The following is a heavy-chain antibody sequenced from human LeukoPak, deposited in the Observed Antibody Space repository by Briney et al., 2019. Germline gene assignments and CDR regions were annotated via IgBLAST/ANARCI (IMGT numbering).Heavy chain of an antibody. CDR1: GFTFSSYG. J-gene: IGHJ4*02. CDR2: IQNDGSNK. D-gene: IGHD1-26*01. CDR3: TKDEIQGVVGAGPGY. V-gene: IGHV3-30*02. Sequence: GGPLRLSCAASGFTFSSYGIHWVRQAPGKGLEWVAFIQNDGSNKYYVDSVKGRFTISRDNFKNTLYLQMNSLRAEDTAVYHCTKDEIQGVVGAGPGYWGQGTLVTVSS.